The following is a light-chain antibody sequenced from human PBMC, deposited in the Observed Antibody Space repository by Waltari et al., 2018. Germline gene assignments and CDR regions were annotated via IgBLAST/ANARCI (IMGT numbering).Light chain of an antibody. CDR2: AAS. J-gene: IGKJ1*01. CDR1: QSVSRN. Sequence: MVMTQSPAPLSVSPGERATLPCRASQSVSRNLAWYQQKTGQAPRLHIYAASTRATGVPGRFSGRGFGTEFTLTISSLQSEDFAVYYCHQYNKWPQTFGQGTKVEIK. V-gene: IGKV3-15*01. CDR3: HQYNKWPQT.